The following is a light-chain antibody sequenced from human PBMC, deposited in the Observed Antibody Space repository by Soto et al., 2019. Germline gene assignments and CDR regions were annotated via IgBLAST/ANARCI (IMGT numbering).Light chain of an antibody. V-gene: IGKV1-39*01. J-gene: IGKJ2*01. CDR1: RSISSY. CDR2: AAS. CDR3: QQSYSTPYT. Sequence: DIQMTQSPSSLSASVGDRVTMTCRASRSISSYLNWYQQKPGKAPKLLIYAASSLQSGVPSRFSGSGSGTDFTLTISILQPEDFATYYCQQSYSTPYTFGQGTKLEIK.